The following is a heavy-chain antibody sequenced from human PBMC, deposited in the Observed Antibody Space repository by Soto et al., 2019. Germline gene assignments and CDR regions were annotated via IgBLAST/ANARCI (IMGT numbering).Heavy chain of an antibody. CDR2: IHYSGTS. D-gene: IGHD2-21*01. CDR3: ARHWIAGSSIP. J-gene: IGHJ5*02. Sequence: SETLSLTCSVSGDSISSSSQYWGWIRQPPGKGLEWIGSIHYSGTSYYNPSLKSRVTIFVDTSKNQLSLKLSSVTAADTAVYYCARHWIAGSSIPWGQGTLVTSP. CDR1: GDSISSSSQY. V-gene: IGHV4-39*01.